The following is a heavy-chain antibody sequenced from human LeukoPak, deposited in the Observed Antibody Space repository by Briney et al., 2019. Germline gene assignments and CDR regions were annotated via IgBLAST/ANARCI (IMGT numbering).Heavy chain of an antibody. CDR1: GGSISSYY. D-gene: IGHD2-2*01. Sequence: SETLSLTCTVSGGSISSYYWSWIRQPPGKGLEWIGYIYYSGSTNYNPSLKSRVTISVDTSKNQFSLKLSSVTAADTAVYYCARDQGIKYCSSTSCILYGMDVWGQGTTVTVSS. J-gene: IGHJ6*02. V-gene: IGHV4-59*01. CDR2: IYYSGST. CDR3: ARDQGIKYCSSTSCILYGMDV.